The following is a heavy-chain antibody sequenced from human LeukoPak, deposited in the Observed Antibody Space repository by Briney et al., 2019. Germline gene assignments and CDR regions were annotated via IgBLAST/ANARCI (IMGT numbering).Heavy chain of an antibody. CDR2: INPNSGGT. J-gene: IGHJ6*04. CDR3: ASGLNKVLNDYYYAMDV. Sequence: VASVKVSCKASGYTFTGYYMHWVRQAPGHGLEWMGWINPNSGGTNSAQRFQGRVTMTRDTSINTAYMELSRLRSDDTAVYYCASGLNKVLNDYYYAMDVWGKGTTVTVSS. D-gene: IGHD4/OR15-4a*01. CDR1: GYTFTGYY. V-gene: IGHV1-2*02.